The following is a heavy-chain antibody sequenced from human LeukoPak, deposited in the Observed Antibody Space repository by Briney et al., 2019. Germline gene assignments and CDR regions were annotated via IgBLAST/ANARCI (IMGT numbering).Heavy chain of an antibody. CDR3: ARGPYSYDSSGAFDI. CDR2: INHSGST. J-gene: IGHJ3*02. V-gene: IGHV4-34*01. CDR1: GGSFRGYY. Sequence: SAPLSLPCAVFGGSFRGYYWSWIRQPPGKGLEWIGEINHSGSTNYNPSLKSRVTISVDTSKYQFSLKLSSVTAADTAVYFCARGPYSYDSSGAFDIWGQGTMVTVSS. D-gene: IGHD3-22*01.